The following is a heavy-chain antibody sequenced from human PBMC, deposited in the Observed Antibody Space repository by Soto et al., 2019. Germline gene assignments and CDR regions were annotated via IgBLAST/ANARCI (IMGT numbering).Heavy chain of an antibody. CDR1: GFTFSSYA. CDR2: ISYDGSNK. V-gene: IGHV3-30-3*01. CDR3: ARDPMARQLVLWGNYYYYGMDV. Sequence: GGSLRLSCAASGFTFSSYATHWVRQAPGKGLEWVAVISYDGSNKYYADSVKGRFTISRDNSKNTLYLQMNSLRAEDTAVYYCARDPMARQLVLWGNYYYYGMDVWGQGTTVTVSS. J-gene: IGHJ6*02. D-gene: IGHD6-13*01.